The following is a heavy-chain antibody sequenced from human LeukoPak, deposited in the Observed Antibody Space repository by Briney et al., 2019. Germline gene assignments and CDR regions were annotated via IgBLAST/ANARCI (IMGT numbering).Heavy chain of an antibody. J-gene: IGHJ4*02. D-gene: IGHD5-18*01. Sequence: PSETLSLTCTVSGGSTSSYYWSWIRQPPGKGLEWIGYIYYSGSTNYNPSLKSRVTISVDTSKNQFSLKLSSVTAADTAVYYCASSGSYGFDYWGQGTLVTVSS. CDR2: IYYSGST. CDR3: ASSGSYGFDY. V-gene: IGHV4-59*13. CDR1: GGSTSSYY.